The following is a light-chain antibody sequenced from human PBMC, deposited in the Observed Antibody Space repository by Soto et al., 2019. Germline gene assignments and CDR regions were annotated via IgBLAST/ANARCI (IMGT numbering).Light chain of an antibody. J-gene: IGKJ4*01. CDR1: QSVSSN. Sequence: EIVMTKSPATLSVSPGERATLSCRASQSVSSNLAWYQQNPGQAPRLLISGASTRATGIPARFSGSGSGTEFTLTISSLQSEDFAVYYCQQYNNWPLTFGGGTKVEIK. V-gene: IGKV3D-15*01. CDR2: GAS. CDR3: QQYNNWPLT.